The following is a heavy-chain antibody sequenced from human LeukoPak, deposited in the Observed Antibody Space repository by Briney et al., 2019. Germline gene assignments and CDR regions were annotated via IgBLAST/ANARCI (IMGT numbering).Heavy chain of an antibody. CDR2: GYYSGST. Sequence: PSETLSLTCTVSGGSISSSSYYWGWIRQPPGKGLEWIGSGYYSGSTYYNPSLKSRVTISVDASKNHFSLKLSSVTAADTAMYYCARVSRGNSVGGDYWGQGTLVTVSS. CDR3: ARVSRGNSVGGDY. V-gene: IGHV4-39*07. D-gene: IGHD4-23*01. J-gene: IGHJ4*02. CDR1: GGSISSSSYY.